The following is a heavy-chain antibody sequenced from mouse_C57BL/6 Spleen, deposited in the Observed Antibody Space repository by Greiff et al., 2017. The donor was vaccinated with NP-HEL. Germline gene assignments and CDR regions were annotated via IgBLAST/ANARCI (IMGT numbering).Heavy chain of an antibody. V-gene: IGHV1-82*01. J-gene: IGHJ3*01. CDR3: AREDDYDVAWFAY. CDR2: IYPGDGDT. D-gene: IGHD2-4*01. Sequence: VQLQQSGPELVKPGASVKISCKASGYAFSSSWMNWVKQRPGKGLVWIGRIYPGDGDTNYNGKFKGKATLTADKSSSTADMQLSSLTAQDSAVYFCAREDDYDVAWFAYWGQGTLVTGSA. CDR1: GYAFSSSW.